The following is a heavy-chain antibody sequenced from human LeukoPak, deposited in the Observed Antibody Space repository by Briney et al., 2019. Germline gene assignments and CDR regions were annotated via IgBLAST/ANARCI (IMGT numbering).Heavy chain of an antibody. V-gene: IGHV3-30-3*01. CDR1: GFTFSSYA. CDR2: ISYDGSNK. J-gene: IGHJ4*02. CDR3: ARDREDGSGSYYPLFIDY. D-gene: IGHD3-10*01. Sequence: GGSLRLSCAASGFTFSSYAMHWVRQAPGKGLEWVAVISYDGSNKYYADSVKGRFTISRDNSKNTLYLQMNSLRAEDTAVYYCARDREDGSGSYYPLFIDYWGQGTLVTVSS.